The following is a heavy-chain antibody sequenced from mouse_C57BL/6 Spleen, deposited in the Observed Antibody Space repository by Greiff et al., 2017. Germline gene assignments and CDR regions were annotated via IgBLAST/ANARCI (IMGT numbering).Heavy chain of an antibody. CDR1: GYSFTGYY. Sequence: EVQLQESGPELVKPGASVKISCKASGYSFTGYYMNWVKQSPEKSLEWIGEINPSTGGTTYNQKFKAKATLTVDKSSSTAYMQLKSLTSEDSAVYYCARERFDYWGQGTTLTVSS. V-gene: IGHV1-42*01. J-gene: IGHJ2*01. CDR3: ARERFDY. CDR2: INPSTGGT.